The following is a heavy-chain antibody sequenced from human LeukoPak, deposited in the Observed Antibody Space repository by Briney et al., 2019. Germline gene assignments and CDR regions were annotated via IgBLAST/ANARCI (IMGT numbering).Heavy chain of an antibody. Sequence: ASVKVSCKASGYTFTTYGISWVRQAPGQGLEWMGWISAYNGNTNYAQKLQGRVTMTTDTSTSTAYMELRSLRSEDTAVYYCARKARDGYNLYYYYYMDVWGKGTTVTVSS. D-gene: IGHD5-24*01. CDR3: ARKARDGYNLYYYYYMDV. CDR1: GYTFTTYG. V-gene: IGHV1-18*01. CDR2: ISAYNGNT. J-gene: IGHJ6*03.